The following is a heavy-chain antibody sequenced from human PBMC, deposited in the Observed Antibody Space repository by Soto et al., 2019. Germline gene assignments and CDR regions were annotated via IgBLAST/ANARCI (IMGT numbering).Heavy chain of an antibody. J-gene: IGHJ4*02. CDR1: GGSISSSSYY. CDR3: ARRGSYDRGGDY. V-gene: IGHV4-39*01. CDR2: IYYSGST. Sequence: QLQLQESGPGLVKPSETLSLTCTVSGGSISSSSYYWGWIRQPPGKGLEWIGSIYYSGSTYYNPSLKSRVTISVDTSKNQFSLKLSSVTAEDTAVYYCARRGSYDRGGDYWGQGTLVTVSS. D-gene: IGHD1-26*01.